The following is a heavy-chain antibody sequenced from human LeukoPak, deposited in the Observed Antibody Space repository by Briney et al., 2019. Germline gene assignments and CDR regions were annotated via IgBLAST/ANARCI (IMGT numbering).Heavy chain of an antibody. CDR2: GDGDGSHS. CDR1: GFTLGNYW. CDR3: AYSDHFDN. V-gene: IGHV3-74*03. D-gene: IGHD4-17*01. J-gene: IGHJ4*02. Sequence: GGSLGLSCAASGFTLGNYWMHWVRQAPGEGLVWVSRGDGDGSHSTYADSVKGRFTISRDNAKNTLYLQMNSLTGEDTAVYYCAYSDHFDNWGQGTLVTVSS.